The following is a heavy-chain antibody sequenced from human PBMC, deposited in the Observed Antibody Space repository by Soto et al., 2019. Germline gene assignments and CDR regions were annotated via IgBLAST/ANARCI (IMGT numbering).Heavy chain of an antibody. D-gene: IGHD3-3*01. CDR3: AKEVDDFWSGYSPYYFDY. CDR1: GFTFSSYG. Sequence: GGSLRLSCAASGFTFSSYGMHRVRQAPGKGLEWVAVISYDGSNKYYADSVKGRFTISRDNSKNTLYLQMNSLRAEDTAVYYCAKEVDDFWSGYSPYYFDYWGQGTLVTVSS. J-gene: IGHJ4*02. CDR2: ISYDGSNK. V-gene: IGHV3-30*18.